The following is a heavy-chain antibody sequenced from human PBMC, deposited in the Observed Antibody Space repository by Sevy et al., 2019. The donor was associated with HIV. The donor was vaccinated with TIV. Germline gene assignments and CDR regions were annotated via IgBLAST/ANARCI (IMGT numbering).Heavy chain of an antibody. V-gene: IGHV3-7*01. Sequence: GGSLRLSCAASGFTFSSYWMSWVRQAPGKGLEWVANIKQDGSEKYYVDSVKGRFTISRDNAKNSLHLQMNSLRAEDTAVYYCAREISLHCSSTSCYEDYWGQGTLVTVSS. CDR2: IKQDGSEK. J-gene: IGHJ4*02. CDR1: GFTFSSYW. D-gene: IGHD2-2*01. CDR3: AREISLHCSSTSCYEDY.